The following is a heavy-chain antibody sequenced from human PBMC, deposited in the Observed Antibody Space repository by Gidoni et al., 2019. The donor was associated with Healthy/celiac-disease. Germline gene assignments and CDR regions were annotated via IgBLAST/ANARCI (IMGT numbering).Heavy chain of an antibody. CDR1: GFTFSSYS. Sequence: EVQLVESGGGLVKPGGSLRLSCAASGFTFSSYSMNWVRQAPGKGLEWVSSISSSSSYIYYADSVKGRFTISRDNAKNSLYLQMNSLRAEDTAVYYCARDRLKVADTAYWGQGTLVTVSS. CDR2: ISSSSSYI. D-gene: IGHD2-15*01. CDR3: ARDRLKVADTAY. V-gene: IGHV3-21*01. J-gene: IGHJ4*02.